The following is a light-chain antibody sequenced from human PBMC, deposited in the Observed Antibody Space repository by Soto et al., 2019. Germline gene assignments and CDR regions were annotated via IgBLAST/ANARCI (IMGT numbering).Light chain of an antibody. Sequence: DIQMTQSPSTLSASVGDRVTITCRASQYIHNYLAWYQQKPGEAPKLLIYEAANLESGVPSMFSGSGTGTEFPLTISSLQPDDFATYYCQQSNNYPWTFGQGTRVEI. J-gene: IGKJ1*01. CDR1: QYIHNY. CDR2: EAA. V-gene: IGKV1-5*03. CDR3: QQSNNYPWT.